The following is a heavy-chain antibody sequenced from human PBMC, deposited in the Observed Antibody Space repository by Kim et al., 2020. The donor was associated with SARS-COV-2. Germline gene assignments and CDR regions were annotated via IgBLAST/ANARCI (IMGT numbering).Heavy chain of an antibody. CDR3: ARAGYPYYDFWSGPELTGVIGP. CDR1: GYTFTSYA. V-gene: IGHV7-4-1*02. CDR2: INTNTGNP. Sequence: ASVKVSCKASGYTFTSYAMNWVRQAPGQGLEWMGWINTNTGNPTYAQGFTGRFVFSLDTSVSTAYLQISSLKAEDTAVYYCARAGYPYYDFWSGPELTGVIGPWGQGTLVTVSS. J-gene: IGHJ5*02. D-gene: IGHD3-3*01.